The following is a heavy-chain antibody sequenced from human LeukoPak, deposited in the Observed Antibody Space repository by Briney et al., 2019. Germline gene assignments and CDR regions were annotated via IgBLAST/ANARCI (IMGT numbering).Heavy chain of an antibody. CDR1: GFTFNTNW. V-gene: IGHV3-74*01. J-gene: IGHJ4*02. D-gene: IGHD3-10*02. Sequence: GGSLRLSCAASGFTFNTNWMHWVRQAPGKGLVWVSCINGDGGTTTYADSVKGRFTISRDNAKNTVYLQINNLRPEDTAAYYCARDRYYVPDNWGQGTLVTVSS. CDR3: ARDRYYVPDN. CDR2: INGDGGTT.